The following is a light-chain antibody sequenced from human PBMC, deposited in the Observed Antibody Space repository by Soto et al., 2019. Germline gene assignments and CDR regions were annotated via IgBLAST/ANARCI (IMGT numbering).Light chain of an antibody. CDR3: QSYDSSLSGWV. CDR2: GNS. J-gene: IGLJ3*02. V-gene: IGLV1-40*01. CDR1: SSNIGAGYD. Sequence: QSVLTQPPSVSGAPGQRVTISCTGSSSNIGAGYDVHWYHQLPGTAPKLLIYGNSNRPSGVPDRFSCSKSGTSASLAITGLQDEDEADYYCQSYDSSLSGWVFGGGTKLTVL.